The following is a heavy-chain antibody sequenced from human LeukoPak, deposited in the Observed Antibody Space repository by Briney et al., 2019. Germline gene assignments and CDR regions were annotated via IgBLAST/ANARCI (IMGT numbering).Heavy chain of an antibody. J-gene: IGHJ5*02. V-gene: IGHV4-59*08. CDR2: IYYSGST. CDR1: GGSISTYY. Sequence: SETLSLTCTVSGGSISTYYWSWIRQPPGKGLEWIGYIYYSGSTNYNPSLKSRVTISLDMSKSQFSLKLSSVTATDTAVYYCARSLLSAGSGSYGFDPWGQGTLVTVSS. D-gene: IGHD3-10*01. CDR3: ARSLLSAGSGSYGFDP.